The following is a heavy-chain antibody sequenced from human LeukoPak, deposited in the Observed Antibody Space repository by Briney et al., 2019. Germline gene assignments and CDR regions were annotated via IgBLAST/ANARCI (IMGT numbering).Heavy chain of an antibody. CDR3: ARGDGYNAYYFDY. CDR1: GFTVSSNY. J-gene: IGHJ4*02. Sequence: GGSVSLLCAAWGFTVSSNYVMWLRRAPGGGGVGGSVIYSSGNTYYAGSVKGRFTISRDNSKNTLYLQMNSLRAEDTAVYYCARGDGYNAYYFDYWGQGTLVTVSS. CDR2: IYSSGNT. D-gene: IGHD5-24*01. V-gene: IGHV3-53*01.